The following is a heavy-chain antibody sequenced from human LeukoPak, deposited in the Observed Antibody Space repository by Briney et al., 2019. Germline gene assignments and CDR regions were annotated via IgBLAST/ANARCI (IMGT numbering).Heavy chain of an antibody. CDR1: GFTFSTYA. Sequence: GGSLRLSCAASGFTFSTYAMSWVRQAPGKGLDWVSGISGSGDNTYYADSVRGRFTISRDNSKNTLYLQMNSLRAEDTAVYYCARDVDTIEFDYWGQGTLVTVSS. V-gene: IGHV3-23*01. J-gene: IGHJ4*02. CDR2: ISGSGDNT. D-gene: IGHD5-18*01. CDR3: ARDVDTIEFDY.